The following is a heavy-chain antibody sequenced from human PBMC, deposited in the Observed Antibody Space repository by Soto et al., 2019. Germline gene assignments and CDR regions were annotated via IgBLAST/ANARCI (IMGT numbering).Heavy chain of an antibody. Sequence: SVKVSCKASGGTFSSYAISWVRQAPGQGLEWMGGIIPIIGTANYAQKFQGRVTITADKSTSTAYMELSSLRSEDTAVYYCARGRVAHLKYYYYYYGMDVWGQGTTVTVSS. V-gene: IGHV1-69*06. J-gene: IGHJ6*02. CDR3: ARGRVAHLKYYYYYYGMDV. CDR1: GGTFSSYA. CDR2: IIPIIGTA. D-gene: IGHD2-15*01.